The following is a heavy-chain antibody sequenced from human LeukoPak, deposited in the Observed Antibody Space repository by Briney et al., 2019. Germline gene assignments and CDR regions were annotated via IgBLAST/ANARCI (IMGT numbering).Heavy chain of an antibody. V-gene: IGHV3-7*01. CDR3: ARAEGNWPKVNNWYFDL. D-gene: IGHD1-1*01. CDR2: IKGDGSET. J-gene: IGHJ2*01. CDR1: GFTFSDYW. Sequence: GGSLRLSCAASGFTFSDYWMSWVRQPLGKGLEWVANIKGDGSETYYADSVKGRFTISRDNAKNSLYLQMNSLRAEDTAVYYCARAEGNWPKVNNWYFDLWGRGTLVTV.